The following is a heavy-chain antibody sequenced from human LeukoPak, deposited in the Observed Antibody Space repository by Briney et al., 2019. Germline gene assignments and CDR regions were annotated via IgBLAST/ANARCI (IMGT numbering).Heavy chain of an antibody. D-gene: IGHD6-19*01. CDR1: GFTSSTYD. CDR3: VRAAMPYIINGWEFDH. CDR2: SGTVGDT. J-gene: IGHJ4*02. Sequence: GESLRLSCAASGFTSSTYDMHWVRQITGGGLEWVSTSGTVGDTFYSDSVKGRFTISRENAKNSVHLQMNSLRVEDSAIYFCVRAAMPYIINGWEFDHWGQGTLVTVSS. V-gene: IGHV3-13*04.